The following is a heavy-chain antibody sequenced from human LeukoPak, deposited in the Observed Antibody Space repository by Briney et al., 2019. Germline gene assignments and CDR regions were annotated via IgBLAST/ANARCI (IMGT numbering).Heavy chain of an antibody. CDR1: GFTFSTSG. V-gene: IGHV3-30*02. J-gene: IGHJ4*02. D-gene: IGHD2/OR15-2a*01. CDR2: IRYDGSNK. CDR3: AKGIVIVSATGVDY. Sequence: PGGSLRLSCAASGFTFSTSGMHWVRQAPGKGLEGVAFIRYDGSNKYYGDSVKGRFTISRDNSKNTLYLQMNSLRAEDTAVYYCAKGIVIVSATGVDYWGQGTLVTVSS.